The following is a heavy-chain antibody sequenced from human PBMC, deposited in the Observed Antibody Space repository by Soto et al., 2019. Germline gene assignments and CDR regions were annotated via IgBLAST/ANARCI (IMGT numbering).Heavy chain of an antibody. Sequence: GASVKVSCKASGGTFSSYAISWVRQAPGQGLEWMGGIIPIFGTANYAQKFQGRVTITADESTSTAYMELSSLRSEDTAVYYCARGPPGYSSGWYGDYWGQGTLVTVSS. CDR1: GGTFSSYA. V-gene: IGHV1-69*13. D-gene: IGHD6-19*01. J-gene: IGHJ4*02. CDR2: IIPIFGTA. CDR3: ARGPPGYSSGWYGDY.